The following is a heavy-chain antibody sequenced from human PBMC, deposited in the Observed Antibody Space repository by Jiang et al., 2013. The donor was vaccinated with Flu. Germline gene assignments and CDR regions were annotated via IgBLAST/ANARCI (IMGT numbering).Heavy chain of an antibody. V-gene: IGHV5-51*01. J-gene: IGHJ1*01. CDR1: GYTFSNFW. CDR2: IYPGDAET. D-gene: IGHD2-2*01. Sequence: QLVESGAEVKKPGESLRISCQGSGYTFSNFWIGWVRQMPGKGLEWVGMIYPGDAETRYSPSFEGHVTISVDKSTSTASLQWSNLKASDTAMYYCGRLPHSSTIAEYFHRWGQGTLVTVSS. CDR3: GRLPHSSTIAEYFHR.